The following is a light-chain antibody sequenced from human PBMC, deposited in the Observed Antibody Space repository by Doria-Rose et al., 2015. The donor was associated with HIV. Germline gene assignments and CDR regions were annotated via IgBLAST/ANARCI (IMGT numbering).Light chain of an antibody. CDR3: HQYGTSWT. Sequence: FTQSPGTLSLSPGERATLSCRVSQSFSSTYLAWYQQKPGQAPSLLIYDGSTRATGIPDRFSASGSGTDFTLTINRLEPEDFALYYCHQYGTSWTFGQGTKVEI. CDR1: QSFSSTY. CDR2: DGS. J-gene: IGKJ1*01. V-gene: IGKV3-20*01.